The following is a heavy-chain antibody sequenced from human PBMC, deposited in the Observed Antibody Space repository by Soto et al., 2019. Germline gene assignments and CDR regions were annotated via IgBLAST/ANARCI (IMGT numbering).Heavy chain of an antibody. D-gene: IGHD3-3*01. V-gene: IGHV1-46*01. CDR1: GYTFTSYY. CDR2: INPDGGST. Sequence: QVQLVQSGAEVKKPGASVMLSCKASGYTFTSYYMHWVRQAPGQGLEWMGIINPDGGSTRYAQKFQGRVTMTRGTSTRTFHMELSSLRSEDTAMYYCAKAPRGGVIITTYSAHIDYWGQGTLVTVSS. CDR3: AKAPRGGVIITTYSAHIDY. J-gene: IGHJ4*02.